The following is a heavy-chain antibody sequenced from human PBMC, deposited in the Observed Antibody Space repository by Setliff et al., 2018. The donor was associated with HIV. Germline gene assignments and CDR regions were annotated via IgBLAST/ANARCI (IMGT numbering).Heavy chain of an antibody. Sequence: SSETLSLTCTVSGGSISNYYWGWIRQPPGKGLEWIGSFYYSGSTSYNPSLKSRVTISGDTSKNQFSLKLSSVTAADTAVYYCAREDSSYHYFDYWGQGMLVTVSS. CDR3: AREDSSYHYFDY. CDR2: FYYSGST. CDR1: GGSISNYY. V-gene: IGHV4-39*02. J-gene: IGHJ4*02. D-gene: IGHD6-6*01.